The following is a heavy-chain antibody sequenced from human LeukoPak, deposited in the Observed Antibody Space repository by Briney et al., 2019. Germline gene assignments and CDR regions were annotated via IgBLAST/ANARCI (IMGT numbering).Heavy chain of an antibody. V-gene: IGHV3-48*04. CDR2: IGTSSTTI. CDR3: VRDTESSGYDAFDY. D-gene: IGHD3-22*01. CDR1: GFTFSSYT. Sequence: QPGGSLRLSCAASGFTFSSYTMNWVRQPPGKGLEWVSNIGTSSTTIYYADSVKGRFTISRDNAKNSLYLQMNSLRAEDTAVYYCVRDTESSGYDAFDYWGQGTLVTVSS. J-gene: IGHJ4*02.